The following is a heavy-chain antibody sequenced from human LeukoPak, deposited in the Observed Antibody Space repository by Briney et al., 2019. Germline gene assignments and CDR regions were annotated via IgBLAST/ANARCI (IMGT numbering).Heavy chain of an antibody. CDR2: ISGSGGST. V-gene: IGHV3-23*01. CDR1: GFTFSSYA. CDR3: ASPYYYGSGSLDY. D-gene: IGHD3-10*01. J-gene: IGHJ4*02. Sequence: PGGSLRLSCAASGFTFSSYAMSWVRQAPGKGLEWVSAISGSGGSTYYADSVKGRFTISRDNSKNTLYLQMNSLRAEDTAVYYCASPYYYGSGSLDYWGQGTLVTVSS.